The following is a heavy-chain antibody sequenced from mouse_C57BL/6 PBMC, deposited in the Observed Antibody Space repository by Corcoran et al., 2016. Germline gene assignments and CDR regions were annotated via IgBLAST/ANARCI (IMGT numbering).Heavy chain of an antibody. CDR2: INPYSGVP. V-gene: IGHV9-3*01. CDR3: ASGGSTRGDLDY. D-gene: IGHD3-3*01. CDR1: GYTFTPYG. J-gene: IGHJ2*01. Sequence: QIQLVQSGPELKKPGGTVKISCKASGYTFTPYGMCWVKQAPGKGLKWMGWINPYSGVPTYADDFKGRFAFSLQTSASTAYLQINNLKDEDTATYFGASGGSTRGDLDYWGQGTTLTVSS.